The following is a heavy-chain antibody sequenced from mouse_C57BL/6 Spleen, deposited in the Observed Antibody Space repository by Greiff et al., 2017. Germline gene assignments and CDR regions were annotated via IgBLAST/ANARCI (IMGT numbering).Heavy chain of an antibody. Sequence: EVKLVESGGGLVKPGGSLKLSCAASGFTFSSYAMSWVRQTPEKRLEWVATISDGGSYTYYPDNVKGRFTISRDNAKNNLYLQMSHLKSEDTAMYYCARAIYYYGSSYFDYWGQGTTLTVSS. D-gene: IGHD1-1*01. CDR2: ISDGGSYT. CDR3: ARAIYYYGSSYFDY. J-gene: IGHJ2*01. CDR1: GFTFSSYA. V-gene: IGHV5-4*03.